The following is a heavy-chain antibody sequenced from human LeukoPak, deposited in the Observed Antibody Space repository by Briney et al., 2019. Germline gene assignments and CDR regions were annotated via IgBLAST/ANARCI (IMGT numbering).Heavy chain of an antibody. Sequence: GGSLRLSCAASGFTVSSSHMSWVRQAPGKGLEWVSVIDSGGSTYYSDSVKGRFTISRDNSKNTLYLQINSLRVEDTAVYYCARGSGYPYYWGQGTLVTVSS. D-gene: IGHD3-22*01. V-gene: IGHV3-53*01. CDR3: ARGSGYPYY. J-gene: IGHJ4*02. CDR2: IDSGGST. CDR1: GFTVSSSH.